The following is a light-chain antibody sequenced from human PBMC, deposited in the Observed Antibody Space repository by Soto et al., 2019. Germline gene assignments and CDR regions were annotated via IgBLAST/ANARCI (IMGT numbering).Light chain of an antibody. Sequence: QSVLTQPASVSGSPGQSIAISCTGTSSDVGGYNYVSWYQQHPGKAPKLMVYDVSNRPSGVSNRFSGSKSGNTASLTISGLQAEDEADYYCSSYTSSSTYVFGTRTKLTVL. CDR1: SSDVGGYNY. CDR3: SSYTSSSTYV. J-gene: IGLJ1*01. V-gene: IGLV2-14*01. CDR2: DVS.